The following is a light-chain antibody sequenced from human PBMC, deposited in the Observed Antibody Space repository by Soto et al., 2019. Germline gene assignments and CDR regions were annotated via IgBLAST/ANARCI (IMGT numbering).Light chain of an antibody. Sequence: DIQITQSPYSLSASVGDRVTNTCRASQSISSWLAWYQQKPGKAPKLLIYDASSLESGVPSRFSGSGSGTEFTLTISSLQPDDFATYYYQQYNSWTFGQGTKVDIK. J-gene: IGKJ1*01. CDR3: QQYNSWT. CDR2: DAS. V-gene: IGKV1-5*01. CDR1: QSISSW.